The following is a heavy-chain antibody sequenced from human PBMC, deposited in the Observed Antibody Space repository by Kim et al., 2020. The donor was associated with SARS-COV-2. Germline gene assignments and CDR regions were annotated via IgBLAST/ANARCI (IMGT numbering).Heavy chain of an antibody. Sequence: GASLKISCKGSGYSFTSYWIGWVRQMPGKGLEWMGIIYPGDSDTRYSPSFQGQVTISADKSISTAYLQWSSLKASDTAMYYCARHVDGYSYGYVPYYYGMDVWGQGTTVTVSS. CDR3: ARHVDGYSYGYVPYYYGMDV. V-gene: IGHV5-51*01. J-gene: IGHJ6*02. CDR1: GYSFTSYW. CDR2: IYPGDSDT. D-gene: IGHD5-18*01.